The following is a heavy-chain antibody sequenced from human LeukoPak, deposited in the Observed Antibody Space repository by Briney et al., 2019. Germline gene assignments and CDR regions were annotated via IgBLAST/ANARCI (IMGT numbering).Heavy chain of an antibody. CDR2: INTNTGNP. Sequence: RASVKVSCKASGYTFTSYAMNWVRQAPGQGLEWMGWINTNTGNPTYAQGFTGRFVFSLDTSVSTAYLQISSLKAEDTAVYYCAMTYYYDSSGYFWPEMHAFDIWGQGTTVTVSS. CDR1: GYTFTSYA. J-gene: IGHJ3*02. CDR3: AMTYYYDSSGYFWPEMHAFDI. V-gene: IGHV7-4-1*02. D-gene: IGHD3-22*01.